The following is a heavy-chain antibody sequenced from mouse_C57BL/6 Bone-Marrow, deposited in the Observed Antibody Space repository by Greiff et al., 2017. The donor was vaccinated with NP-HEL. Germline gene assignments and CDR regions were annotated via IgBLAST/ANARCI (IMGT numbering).Heavy chain of an antibody. D-gene: IGHD2-4*01. J-gene: IGHJ3*01. Sequence: QVQLQQSGPELVKPGASVKISCKASGYSFTSYYIHWVKQRPGQGLEWIGWIYPGSGNTKYNEKFKGKATLTADTSSSTAYMQLSGLTSEDSAVYYCARWGDYDGAYWGQGTLVTVSA. CDR3: ARWGDYDGAY. CDR1: GYSFTSYY. V-gene: IGHV1-66*01. CDR2: IYPGSGNT.